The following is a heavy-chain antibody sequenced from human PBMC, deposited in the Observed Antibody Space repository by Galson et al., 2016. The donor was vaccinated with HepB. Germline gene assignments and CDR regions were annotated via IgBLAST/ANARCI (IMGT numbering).Heavy chain of an antibody. Sequence: SVKVSCKASGYAFTAYGISWVRQAPGQGLEWMGWISAYNGNTNYAQKLHDRVTMTTDASTATAYMELRSLTSDDTAIYYCARGGQQQISADSWGQGTLVTVSS. V-gene: IGHV1-18*01. CDR2: ISAYNGNT. J-gene: IGHJ5*01. CDR1: GYAFTAYG. D-gene: IGHD6-13*01. CDR3: ARGGQQQISADS.